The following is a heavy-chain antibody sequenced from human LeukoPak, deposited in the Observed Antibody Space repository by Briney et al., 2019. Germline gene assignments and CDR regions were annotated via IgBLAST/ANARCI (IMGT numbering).Heavy chain of an antibody. CDR2: IYYTGST. CDR1: DVSLSSFY. V-gene: IGHV4-59*01. D-gene: IGHD1-14*01. J-gene: IGHJ3*02. Sequence: SETLSLTCTVSDVSLSSFYWSWIRQPPGKGLEWIGYIYYTGSTNYNPSLKSRVTMSVDTSKNQFSLNLTSVTAADTAVYYCARGKAGGDDAFDIWGQGTLVTVSS. CDR3: ARGKAGGDDAFDI.